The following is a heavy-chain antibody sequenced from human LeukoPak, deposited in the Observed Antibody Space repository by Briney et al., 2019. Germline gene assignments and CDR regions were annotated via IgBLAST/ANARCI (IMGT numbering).Heavy chain of an antibody. CDR2: INPSGGST. D-gene: IGHD5-18*01. CDR3: ARGGMGIQLWSFDY. Sequence: ASVTVSCKASGYTFTSYYMHWVRRAPGQGLEWVGIINPSGGSTSYSQKFQGRVAMTRDTSTSTVYMELSSLRSEDTAVYYCARGGMGIQLWSFDYWGQGTLVTVSS. V-gene: IGHV1-46*01. J-gene: IGHJ4*02. CDR1: GYTFTSYY.